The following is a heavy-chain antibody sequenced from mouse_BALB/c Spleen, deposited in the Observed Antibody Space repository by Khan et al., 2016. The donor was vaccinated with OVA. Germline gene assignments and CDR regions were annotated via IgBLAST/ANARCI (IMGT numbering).Heavy chain of an antibody. CDR1: GYTFTDYY. J-gene: IGHJ3*01. CDR2: IYPGSGNT. CDR3: ARRNYFGYTFAY. Sequence: VQLQESGAELARPGASVKLSCKASGYTFTDYYINWVKQRTGQGLEWIGEIYPGSGNTSYDEKFKGKATLTVDKSSSTAYMQLSSLTSEDSAVFFCARRNYFGYTFAYWGQGTLVTVSA. V-gene: IGHV1-77*01. D-gene: IGHD1-2*01.